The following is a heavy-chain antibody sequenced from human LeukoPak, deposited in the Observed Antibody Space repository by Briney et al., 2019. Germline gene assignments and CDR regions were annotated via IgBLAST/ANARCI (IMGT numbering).Heavy chain of an antibody. CDR1: GFTFSSYG. Sequence: GGSLRLSCAASGFTFSSYGMHWVRQAPGKGLEWEAFIRYDGSNKYYADSVKGRFTISRDNSKNTLYLQMNSLRAEDTAVYYCAKTPSHSQYYMDVWGKGTTVTVSS. J-gene: IGHJ6*03. CDR3: AKTPSHSQYYMDV. V-gene: IGHV3-30*02. D-gene: IGHD2-15*01. CDR2: IRYDGSNK.